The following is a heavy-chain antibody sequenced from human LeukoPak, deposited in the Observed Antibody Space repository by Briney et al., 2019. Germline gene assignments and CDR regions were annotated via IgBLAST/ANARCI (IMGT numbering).Heavy chain of an antibody. CDR2: IIPILGIA. J-gene: IGHJ4*02. CDR1: GGTFSSCT. Sequence: SVKVSCKASGGTFSSCTISWVRQAPGQGLEWMGRIIPILGIANYAQKFQGRVTITADKSTSTAYMELSSLRSEDTAVYYCARDASNYYYDSSGYYPFDYWGQGTLVTVSS. V-gene: IGHV1-69*04. D-gene: IGHD3-22*01. CDR3: ARDASNYYYDSSGYYPFDY.